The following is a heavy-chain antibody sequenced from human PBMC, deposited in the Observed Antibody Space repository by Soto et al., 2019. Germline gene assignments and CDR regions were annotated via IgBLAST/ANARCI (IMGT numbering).Heavy chain of an antibody. Sequence: GGSLRLSCAASGFTFSNYCMHWVRQAPGKGLVWVSRANGDGSGTFYADSVKGRFTISRDNAENTVFLQMNSLRAEDTAVYYCARDNWNTVWGQGTMVTVSS. D-gene: IGHD1-20*01. J-gene: IGHJ3*01. CDR2: ANGDGSGT. CDR1: GFTFSNYC. V-gene: IGHV3-74*01. CDR3: ARDNWNTV.